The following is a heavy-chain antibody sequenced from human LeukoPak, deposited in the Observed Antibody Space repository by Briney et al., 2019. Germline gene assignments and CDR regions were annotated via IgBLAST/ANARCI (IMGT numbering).Heavy chain of an antibody. J-gene: IGHJ4*02. CDR2: FDPEDGET. CDR3: ATFGRGAATYYYDSSGYDSVY. D-gene: IGHD3-22*01. CDR1: GYTLTELS. V-gene: IGHV1-24*01. Sequence: ASVKVSCKVSGYTLTELSMHWVRQAPGKGLEWMGGFDPEDGETIYAQKFQGRVTMTEDTSTDTAYMEPSSLRSEDTAVYYCATFGRGAATYYYDSSGYDSVYWGQGTLVTVSS.